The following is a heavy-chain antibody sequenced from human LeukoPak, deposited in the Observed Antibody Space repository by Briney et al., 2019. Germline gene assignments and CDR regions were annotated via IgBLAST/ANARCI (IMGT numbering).Heavy chain of an antibody. V-gene: IGHV1-46*01. J-gene: IGHJ6*02. CDR1: GYTFTSYY. CDR3: ARRLTTKDYYYGSMDV. Sequence: ASVKVSCKASGYTFTSYYMHWVRQAPGQGLEWMGIINPSGGSTSYAQKFQGRVTMTRDTSTSTVYMELSSLRSEDTAVYYCARRLTTKDYYYGSMDVWGQGTTVTVPS. CDR2: INPSGGST. D-gene: IGHD3-10*01.